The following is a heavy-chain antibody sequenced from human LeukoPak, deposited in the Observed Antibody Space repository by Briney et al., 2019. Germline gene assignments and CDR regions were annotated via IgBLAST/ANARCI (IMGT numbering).Heavy chain of an antibody. D-gene: IGHD3-22*01. CDR3: AREVNYYDSSGYYYAYDY. J-gene: IGHJ4*02. Sequence: WETLSLTCTVSGGSISSYYWSWIRQPPGKGLEWIGYIYYSGSTNYNPSLKSRVTISVDTSKNQFSLKLSSVTAADTAVYYCAREVNYYDSSGYYYAYDYWGQGTLVTVSS. CDR2: IYYSGST. V-gene: IGHV4-59*01. CDR1: GGSISSYY.